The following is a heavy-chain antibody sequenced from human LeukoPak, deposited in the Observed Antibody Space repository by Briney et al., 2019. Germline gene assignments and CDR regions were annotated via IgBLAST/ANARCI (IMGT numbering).Heavy chain of an antibody. Sequence: SVKVSCKASGYTFTSYGISWVRQAPGQGLEWIGWIVVGSGNTNYAQKFQERVTITRDMSTSTAYMELSSLRSEDTAVYYCAAVPHYMVRGVIRNDYWGQGTLVTVSS. CDR2: IVVGSGNT. CDR1: GYTFTSYG. D-gene: IGHD3-10*01. CDR3: AAVPHYMVRGVIRNDY. V-gene: IGHV1-58*02. J-gene: IGHJ4*02.